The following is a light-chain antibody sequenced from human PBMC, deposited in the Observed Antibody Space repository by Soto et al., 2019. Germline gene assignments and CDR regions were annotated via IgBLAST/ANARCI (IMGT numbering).Light chain of an antibody. V-gene: IGLV4-69*01. CDR3: QTWGTGIHVV. J-gene: IGLJ2*01. CDR1: SGHSSYA. CDR2: LNSDGTH. Sequence: QPVLTQSPSASASLGASVKLTCTLSSGHSSYAIAWHQQQPEKGPRYLMKLNSDGTHRQGDGIPDRFSGSSSGAERYLTISSLQAEDEADYYCQTWGTGIHVVFGGGTKLTVL.